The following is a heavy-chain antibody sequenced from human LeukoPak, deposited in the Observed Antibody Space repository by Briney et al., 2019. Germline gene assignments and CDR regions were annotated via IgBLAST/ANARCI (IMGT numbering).Heavy chain of an antibody. D-gene: IGHD6-19*01. J-gene: IGHJ4*02. CDR1: GFTFSSYS. CDR3: AKESRGGSSGWYFFLPPDY. CDR2: ISGSGGST. V-gene: IGHV3-23*01. Sequence: PGGSLRLSCAASGFTFSSYSMNWVRQAPGKGLEWVSAISGSGGSTYYADSVKGRFTISRDNSKNTLYLQMNSLRAEDTAVYYCAKESRGGSSGWYFFLPPDYWGQGTLVTVSS.